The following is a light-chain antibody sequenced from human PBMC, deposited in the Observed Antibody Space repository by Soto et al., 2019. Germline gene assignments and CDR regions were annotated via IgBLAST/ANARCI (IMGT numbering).Light chain of an antibody. Sequence: EIVLTQSPGTLSLSPGERATLSCRASQSVSSSYLAWYQQKPGQAPRLLIYGASSRATSIPDRFSGSGSGTDFTLTISRLEPEDFAVYYCQQDGSSTGTFGQGSEV. CDR1: QSVSSSY. CDR3: QQDGSSTGT. CDR2: GAS. V-gene: IGKV3-20*01. J-gene: IGKJ1*01.